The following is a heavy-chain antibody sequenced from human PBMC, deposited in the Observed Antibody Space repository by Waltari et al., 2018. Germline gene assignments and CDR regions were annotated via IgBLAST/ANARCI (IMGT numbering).Heavy chain of an antibody. CDR2: IIPFRDVT. CDR3: ARGREPGLVVLPADV. Sequence: QVQLVQSEAEVKKPGSSVKVSCRASGGTFSNSAINWVRLAPGQGLEWMGRIIPFRDVTKYAGNFQGRVTFTADQSTGTAFMELSSLRSDDTAVYYCARGREPGLVVLPADVWGQGTTVTVAS. CDR1: GGTFSNSA. V-gene: IGHV1-69*09. J-gene: IGHJ6*02. D-gene: IGHD2-2*01.